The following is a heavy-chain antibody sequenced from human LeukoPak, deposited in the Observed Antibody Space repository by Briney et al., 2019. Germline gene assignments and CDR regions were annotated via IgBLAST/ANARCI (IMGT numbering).Heavy chain of an antibody. Sequence: SVKVSCKASGGTFSSYAISWVRQAPGQGLEWMGGIIPIFGTANYAQKFQGRVTITADESTSTAYMELSSLRSEDTAVYYCARPDIVAVPAAIGYYGMDVWGQGTTVTVSS. CDR2: IIPIFGTA. V-gene: IGHV1-69*13. D-gene: IGHD2-2*02. CDR1: GGTFSSYA. CDR3: ARPDIVAVPAAIGYYGMDV. J-gene: IGHJ6*02.